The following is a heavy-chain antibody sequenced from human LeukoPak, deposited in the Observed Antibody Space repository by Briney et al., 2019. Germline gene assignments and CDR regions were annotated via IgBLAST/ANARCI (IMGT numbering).Heavy chain of an antibody. CDR1: GYSFTTYW. CDR2: IYPGDSDT. V-gene: IGHV5-51*01. Sequence: GESLKISRKGSGYSFTTYWIGWVRQMPGKGLEWMGIIYPGDSDTRYSPSFQGQVTISADKSISTAYLQWSSLKASDTAMYYCARQSTFGPWGGNWFDPWGQGTLVTVSS. CDR3: ARQSTFGPWGGNWFDP. J-gene: IGHJ5*02. D-gene: IGHD3-16*01.